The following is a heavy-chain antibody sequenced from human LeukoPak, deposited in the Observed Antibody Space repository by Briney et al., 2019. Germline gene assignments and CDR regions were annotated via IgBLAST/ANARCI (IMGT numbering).Heavy chain of an antibody. CDR1: GFTFSDYE. J-gene: IGHJ4*02. CDR2: IKQDGSEK. Sequence: GGSLRLSCAASGFTFSDYEMNWVRQAPGKGLEWVANIKQDGSEKYYVDSVKGRLTISRDNAKNSLYLQMNSLRAEDTAVYYCASPYCSGGSCYYFDYWGQGTLVTVSS. D-gene: IGHD2-15*01. V-gene: IGHV3-7*01. CDR3: ASPYCSGGSCYYFDY.